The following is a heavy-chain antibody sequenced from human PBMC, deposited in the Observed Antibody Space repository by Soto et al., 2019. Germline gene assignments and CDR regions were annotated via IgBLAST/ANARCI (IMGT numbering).Heavy chain of an antibody. J-gene: IGHJ6*02. Sequence: GESLKISCKGSGYSFTSYWISWVRQMPGKGLEWMGIIYPGDSGTRYSPSFQGQVTISADKSISTGYLQWSSLKASDTAMYYCARTSAAGKYYYGMDVWGQGTTVTVSS. V-gene: IGHV5-51*01. CDR1: GYSFTSYW. CDR2: IYPGDSGT. D-gene: IGHD6-13*01. CDR3: ARTSAAGKYYYGMDV.